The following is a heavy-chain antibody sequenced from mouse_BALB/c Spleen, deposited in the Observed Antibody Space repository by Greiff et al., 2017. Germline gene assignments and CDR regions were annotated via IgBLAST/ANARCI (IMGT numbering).Heavy chain of an antibody. V-gene: IGHV3-2*02. CDR3: AITTATAWFAY. Sequence: EVKLLESGPGLVKPSQSLSLTCTVTGYSITSDYAWNWIRQFPGNKLEWMGYISYSGSTSYNPSLKSRISITRDTSKNQFFLQLNSVTTEDTATYYCAITTATAWFAYWGQGTLVTVSA. CDR2: ISYSGST. CDR1: GYSITSDYA. D-gene: IGHD1-2*01. J-gene: IGHJ3*01.